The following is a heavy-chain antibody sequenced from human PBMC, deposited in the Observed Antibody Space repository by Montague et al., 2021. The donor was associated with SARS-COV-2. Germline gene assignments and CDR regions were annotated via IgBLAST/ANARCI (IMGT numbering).Heavy chain of an antibody. V-gene: IGHV4-39*07. CDR3: ARVGRQQLVRLSGMDV. CDR1: GGSTSSSSYY. D-gene: IGHD6-13*01. J-gene: IGHJ6*02. Sequence: SETLSLTCTASGGSTSSSSYYWGWIRQPPGKGLEWIGSIYYSGSTXYNPSLKSRVTISVDTSKNQFSLKLSSVTAADTAVYYCARVGRQQLVRLSGMDVWGQGTTVAVSS. CDR2: IYYSGST.